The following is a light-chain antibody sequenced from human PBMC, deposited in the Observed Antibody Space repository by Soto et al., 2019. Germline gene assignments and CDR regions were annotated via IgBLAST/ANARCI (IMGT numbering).Light chain of an antibody. J-gene: IGLJ1*01. CDR3: SSYSGSVSFV. Sequence: QSVLTQPPSASGSLGQSVTISCTGTNSDVGGYNYVSWYQQRPGRAPKLIIYDVNKWPSGVPARFFGSKSGYTASLTVSGLRAEDEADYYCSSYSGSVSFVFGTGTQLTVL. CDR1: NSDVGGYNY. V-gene: IGLV2-8*01. CDR2: DVN.